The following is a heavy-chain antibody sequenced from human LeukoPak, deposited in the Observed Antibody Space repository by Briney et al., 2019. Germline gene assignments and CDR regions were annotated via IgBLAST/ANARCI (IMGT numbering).Heavy chain of an antibody. CDR1: GFTFSSYG. V-gene: IGHV3-30*18. J-gene: IGHJ4*02. CDR3: AKDWTVVPAAPLY. D-gene: IGHD2-2*01. Sequence: PGGSLRLSCAASGFTFSSYGMHWVRQAPGKGLEWVAVISYDGSNKYYADSVKGRFTISRDNSKNTLYLQMNSLRAEDTAVYHCAKDWTVVPAAPLYWGQGTLVTVSS. CDR2: ISYDGSNK.